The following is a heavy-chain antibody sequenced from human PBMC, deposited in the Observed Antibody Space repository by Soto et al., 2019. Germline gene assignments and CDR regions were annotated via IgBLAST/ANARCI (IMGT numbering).Heavy chain of an antibody. CDR3: ARGQERKIAGRGWFDP. CDR2: IYHSGST. CDR1: GGSISSGGYS. J-gene: IGHJ5*02. Sequence: SETLSLTCAVSGGSISSGGYSWSWIRQPPGKGLEWIGYIYHSGSTYYNPSLKSRVTISVDRSKNQFSLKLSSVTAADTAVYYCARGQERKIAGRGWFDPWGQGTLVTVSS. V-gene: IGHV4-30-2*01. D-gene: IGHD2-15*01.